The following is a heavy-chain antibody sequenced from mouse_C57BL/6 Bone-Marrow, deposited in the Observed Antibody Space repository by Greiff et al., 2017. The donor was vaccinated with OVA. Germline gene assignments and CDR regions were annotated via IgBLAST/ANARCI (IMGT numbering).Heavy chain of an antibody. CDR3: TREGWDCAWFAY. CDR2: ISSGGDYI. CDR1: GFTFSSYA. D-gene: IGHD3-3*01. Sequence: EVKVEESGEGLVKPGGSLKLSCAASGFTFSSYAMSWVRQTPEKRLEWVAYISSGGDYIYYADTVKGRFTLSRDNARNPLYLQMSSLKSEDTAMYYCTREGWDCAWFAYWGQGTLVTVSA. J-gene: IGHJ3*01. V-gene: IGHV5-9-1*02.